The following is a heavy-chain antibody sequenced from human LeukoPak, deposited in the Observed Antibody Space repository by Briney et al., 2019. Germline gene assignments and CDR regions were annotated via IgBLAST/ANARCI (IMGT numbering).Heavy chain of an antibody. J-gene: IGHJ4*02. CDR1: GFTFSSHG. CDR2: ISGSGGST. V-gene: IGHV3-23*01. D-gene: IGHD4-17*01. CDR3: AKDRGHDYGDYVIDY. Sequence: PGGSLRLSCAASGFTFSSHGMSWVRQAPGKGLEWVSAISGSGGSTYYADSVKGRFTISRDNSKNTLYLQMNSLRAEDTAVYYCAKDRGHDYGDYVIDYWGQGTLVTVSS.